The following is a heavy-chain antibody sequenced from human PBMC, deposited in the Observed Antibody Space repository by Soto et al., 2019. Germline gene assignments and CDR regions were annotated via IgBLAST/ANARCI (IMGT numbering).Heavy chain of an antibody. CDR3: ARNRIVVVVADAFDI. Sequence: PSETLSLTCIVSNGSISSRSSYWGWIRQTPGKGLEWIGNIYYSGSTYYNPSPKSRVTISVDTSKNQFSLKLSSVTAADTAVYYCARNRIVVVVADAFDIWGQGTMVTVSS. CDR2: IYYSGST. D-gene: IGHD2-15*01. V-gene: IGHV4-39*07. CDR1: NGSISSRSSY. J-gene: IGHJ3*02.